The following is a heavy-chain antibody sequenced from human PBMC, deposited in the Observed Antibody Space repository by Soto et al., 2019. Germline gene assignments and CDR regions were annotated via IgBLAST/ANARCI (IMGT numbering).Heavy chain of an antibody. Sequence: QAHLVQSGAEEKKAGASVTVSCKASGYSFTSYYLLWLGLAPGQGLEWMGIINPVGGTTAYAQKFQGRLRMTRDTSTATVYMELTGLRSEDTAVYYCARGGGTSTPRYENYGMDVWGQGTTVTVSS. CDR1: GYSFTSYY. D-gene: IGHD3-3*01. CDR3: ARGGGTSTPRYENYGMDV. V-gene: IGHV1-46*01. J-gene: IGHJ6*02. CDR2: INPVGGTT.